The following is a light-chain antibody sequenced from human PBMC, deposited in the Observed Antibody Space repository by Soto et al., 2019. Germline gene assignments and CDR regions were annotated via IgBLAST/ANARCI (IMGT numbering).Light chain of an antibody. CDR3: QQRSNLPIT. J-gene: IGKJ5*01. CDR1: QSISSY. CDR2: DAS. Sequence: EIVLTQSPATLSLSPGERATLSCRASQSISSYLDWYQQKRGQAPRLLIYDASKMATGIPARFSGSGSGTDFTLTISSLEPEDFAVDYCQQRSNLPITFGQGTRLEIK. V-gene: IGKV3-11*01.